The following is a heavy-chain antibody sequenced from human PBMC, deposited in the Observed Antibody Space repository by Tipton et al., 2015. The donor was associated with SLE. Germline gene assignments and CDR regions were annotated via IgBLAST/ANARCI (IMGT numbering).Heavy chain of an antibody. J-gene: IGHJ3*02. CDR1: GGSISSSSYY. CDR3: ARVPSRNYYDRKDAFDI. V-gene: IGHV4-39*07. Sequence: TLSLTCTVSGGSISSSSYYWGWIRQPPGKGLEWIGSIYYSGSTNYNPSLKSRVTISVDTSKNQFSLKLTSVTAADTAVYYCARVPSRNYYDRKDAFDIWGQGTMVTVSS. CDR2: IYYSGST. D-gene: IGHD3-22*01.